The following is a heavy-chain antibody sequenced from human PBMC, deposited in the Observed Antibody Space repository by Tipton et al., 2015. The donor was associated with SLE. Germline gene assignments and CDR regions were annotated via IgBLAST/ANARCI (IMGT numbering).Heavy chain of an antibody. CDR1: GYTFTNYY. J-gene: IGHJ3*02. Sequence: QVQLVQSGAEMKKPGASVKVSCKASGYTFTNYYIHWVRQAPGQGHEWMGWINPNTGDTNYAQQFQDRVTMTRDTSISTAYVELKRLRFDDTAVYYCAARGDGAFDIWGQGTMVTVSS. V-gene: IGHV1-2*02. D-gene: IGHD3-16*01. CDR2: INPNTGDT. CDR3: AARGDGAFDI.